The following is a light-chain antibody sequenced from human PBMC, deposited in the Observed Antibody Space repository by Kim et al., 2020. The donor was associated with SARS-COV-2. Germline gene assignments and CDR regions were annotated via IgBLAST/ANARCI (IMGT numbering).Light chain of an antibody. J-gene: IGLJ2*01. V-gene: IGLV3-21*04. CDR1: NIGSKS. CDR2: YDS. CDR3: QVWDSSSDHVV. Sequence: SYELTQPPSVSVAPGKTARITCGGNNIGSKSVHWYQQKPGQAPVLVIYYDSDRPSGLPERFSGSNSGNTATLTISRVEAGDEADYYCQVWDSSSDHVVFG.